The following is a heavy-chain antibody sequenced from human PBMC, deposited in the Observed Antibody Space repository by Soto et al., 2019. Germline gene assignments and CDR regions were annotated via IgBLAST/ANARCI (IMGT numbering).Heavy chain of an antibody. J-gene: IGHJ5*02. CDR1: GFTFRNYA. Sequence: GGSLRLSCAASGFTFRNYAMSWVRQAPGKGLEWVAVVSHDGRNTHYADSVKGRFTISRDSSKNTVSLEMTSLRAEDTAVYYCARGGVVVVSSAFQLWFDPWGQGTLVTVSS. V-gene: IGHV3-30*03. CDR2: VSHDGRNT. D-gene: IGHD2-2*01. CDR3: ARGGVVVVSSAFQLWFDP.